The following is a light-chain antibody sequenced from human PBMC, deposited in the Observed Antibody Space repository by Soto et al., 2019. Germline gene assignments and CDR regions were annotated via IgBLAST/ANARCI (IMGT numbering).Light chain of an antibody. V-gene: IGKV1-5*03. J-gene: IGKJ1*01. Sequence: DIQMTQSPSTLSASVGDRVTITCRASQYINDRLAWYQQTPGRAPRLLIFKASSSQSGVLSTFSGSGSGTEFTLTISSLQPGDFATYYCQQYNAYPLTFGQGTKVDIK. CDR1: QYINDR. CDR3: QQYNAYPLT. CDR2: KAS.